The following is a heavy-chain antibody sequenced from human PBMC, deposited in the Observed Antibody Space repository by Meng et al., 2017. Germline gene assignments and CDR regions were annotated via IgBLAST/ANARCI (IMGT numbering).Heavy chain of an antibody. CDR3: ARDRGAVAGTNFDY. V-gene: IGHV4-4*02. Sequence: QVRLEGPGPGLVKPSGTLSLTCAVSGGSISSSNWWSWVRQPPGKGLEWIGEIYHSGSTNYNPSLKSRVTISVDKSKNQFSLKLSSVTAADTAVYYCARDRGAVAGTNFDYWGQGTLVTVSS. D-gene: IGHD6-19*01. CDR2: IYHSGST. CDR1: GGSISSSNW. J-gene: IGHJ4*02.